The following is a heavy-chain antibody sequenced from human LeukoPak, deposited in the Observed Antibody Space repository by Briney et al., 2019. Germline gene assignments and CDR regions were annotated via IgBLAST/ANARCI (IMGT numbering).Heavy chain of an antibody. CDR1: GVSISGRGY. J-gene: IGHJ5*02. V-gene: IGHV4-31*03. Sequence: SETLSLTCSVSGVSISGRGYWGWIRQHPGKGLEWIGYIDYSGKTYYKPSLQSRVIISADTSQNQFTLKVSSVTAADTAVYYCATGYGTGWFDAWGQGAVVTVSS. D-gene: IGHD3-9*01. CDR3: ATGYGTGWFDA. CDR2: IDYSGKT.